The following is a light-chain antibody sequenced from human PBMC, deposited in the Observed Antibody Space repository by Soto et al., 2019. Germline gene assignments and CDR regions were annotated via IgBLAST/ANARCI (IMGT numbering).Light chain of an antibody. V-gene: IGLV2-23*01. CDR1: SSDVGSYNL. CDR3: CSYAGSSVDV. J-gene: IGLJ1*01. Sequence: QSALTQPASVSGSPGQSITISCTGTSSDVGSYNLVSWYQQHPGKAPKLMIYEGSKRPSGVSNRFSGSKSGNTASLTISGHQAEDEADYYCCSYAGSSVDVFGTGTKLTVL. CDR2: EGS.